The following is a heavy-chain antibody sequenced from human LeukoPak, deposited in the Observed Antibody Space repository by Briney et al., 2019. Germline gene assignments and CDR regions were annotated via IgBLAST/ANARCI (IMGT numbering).Heavy chain of an antibody. CDR3: ARGEKWDLHGFDF. J-gene: IGHJ3*01. Sequence: NPSETLSLTCTVSGVSISSSNSYWGWIRQPPGKGLEWIGSIYYSGNTYYNASLKSQVSISIDTSKNQFSLRLPSVTAADRAVYFCARGEKWDLHGFDFWSQGTMVTVSS. V-gene: IGHV4-39*01. CDR1: GVSISSSNSY. D-gene: IGHD1-26*01. CDR2: IYYSGNT.